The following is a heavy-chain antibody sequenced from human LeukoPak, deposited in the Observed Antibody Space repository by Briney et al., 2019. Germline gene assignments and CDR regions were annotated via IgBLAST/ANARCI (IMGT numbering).Heavy chain of an antibody. CDR3: ARDSPLRYIDWALYNWFDP. D-gene: IGHD3-9*01. V-gene: IGHV3-74*01. CDR1: GFTFSSYW. Sequence: GGSLRLSCAASGFTFSSYWMHWVRQAPGKGLVWVSRINSDGSSTSYADSVKGRFSISRDNAKNTLYLQMNGLRAEDTAVYYCARDSPLRYIDWALYNWFDPWGQGTLVTVSS. CDR2: INSDGSST. J-gene: IGHJ5*02.